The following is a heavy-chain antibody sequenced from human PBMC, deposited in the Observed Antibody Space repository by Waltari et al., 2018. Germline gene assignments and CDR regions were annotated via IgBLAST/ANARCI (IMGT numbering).Heavy chain of an antibody. J-gene: IGHJ6*03. D-gene: IGHD3-10*01. Sequence: VQLQESGPGLVKPSETLSLTCTGAGGSISPYYWSWIRQPAGKGLEWIGRIYATGSTNYNPSLKSRVTMSVDTSKNQFSLKLSSVTAADTAVYYCARLPYNNIYFYYYMDVWGKGTTVTVSS. CDR3: ARLPYNNIYFYYYMDV. CDR1: GGSISPYY. CDR2: IYATGST. V-gene: IGHV4-4*07.